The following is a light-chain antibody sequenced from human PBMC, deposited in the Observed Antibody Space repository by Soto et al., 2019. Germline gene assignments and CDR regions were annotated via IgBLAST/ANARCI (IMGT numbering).Light chain of an antibody. CDR1: SSDVGGYNH. J-gene: IGLJ3*02. CDR2: EVR. CDR3: CSYTSSSIRV. V-gene: IGLV2-14*01. Sequence: QSALTQPASVSGSPGQSITISCTGTSSDVGGYNHVSWYQQHPGKAPKLIIYEVRNRPSGVSNRLSGSKSGNTASLTISGLQADVEADYYCCSYTSSSIRVFGGGTQLTVL.